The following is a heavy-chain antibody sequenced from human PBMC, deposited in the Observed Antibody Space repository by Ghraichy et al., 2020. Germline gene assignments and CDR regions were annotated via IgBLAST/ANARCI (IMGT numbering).Heavy chain of an antibody. CDR3: AKRGSGD. Sequence: GGSLRRSCAASGFTFSNYWMSWVRQAPGKGLEWVANIKQDGSEKNYVDSVKGRFTISRDNAKNSLYLQMNSLRAEDTAVYYCAKRGSGDWGQGTLVTVSS. V-gene: IGHV3-7*01. J-gene: IGHJ1*01. CDR2: IKQDGSEK. CDR1: GFTFSNYW. D-gene: IGHD3-10*01.